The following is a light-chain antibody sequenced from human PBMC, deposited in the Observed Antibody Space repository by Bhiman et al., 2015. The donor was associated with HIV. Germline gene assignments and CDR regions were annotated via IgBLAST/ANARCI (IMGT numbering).Light chain of an antibody. CDR1: GSDVGGYNH. V-gene: IGLV2-14*03. J-gene: IGLJ1*01. CDR3: SSYSATNTYYV. CDR2: DVS. Sequence: QSALTQPASVSGSPGQSITISCTGTGSDVGGYNHVSWYQQHPGKAPKLMIYDVSDRPSGVSSRFSGSKSGSTASLTISGLQPEDEGDYYCSSYSATNTYYVFGTGTKVTVL.